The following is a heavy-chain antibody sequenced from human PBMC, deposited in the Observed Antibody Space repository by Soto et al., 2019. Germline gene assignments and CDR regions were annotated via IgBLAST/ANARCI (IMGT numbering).Heavy chain of an antibody. Sequence: GGSLRLSCAASGLTFSSYAMSWVRQAPGKGLEWVSAISGSGGSTYYADSVKGRFTISRDNSKNTLYLQMNSLRAEDTAVYYCASGGSSLNFDSWGQGTLVTVSS. J-gene: IGHJ4*02. V-gene: IGHV3-23*01. CDR2: ISGSGGST. CDR1: GLTFSSYA. CDR3: ASGGSSLNFDS. D-gene: IGHD6-6*01.